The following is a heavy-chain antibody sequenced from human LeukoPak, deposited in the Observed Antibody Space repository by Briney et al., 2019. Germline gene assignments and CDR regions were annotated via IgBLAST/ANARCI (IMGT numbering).Heavy chain of an antibody. D-gene: IGHD2-21*02. J-gene: IGHJ5*02. V-gene: IGHV4-4*09. CDR1: GGSMNSYY. Sequence: SETLSLTCTVSGGSMNSYYWSWIRQPPGKGLEWIGYMSNSGLTNYNPSLKSRVTISVDTSKNQFSLKLRSVIAADTAVYYCARLHYGDPTSWFDPWGQGTLVTVSS. CDR3: ARLHYGDPTSWFDP. CDR2: MSNSGLT.